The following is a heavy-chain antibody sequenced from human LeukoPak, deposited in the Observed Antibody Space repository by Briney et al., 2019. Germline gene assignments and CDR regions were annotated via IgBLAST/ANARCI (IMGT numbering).Heavy chain of an antibody. V-gene: IGHV4-59*12. CDR2: IYHSGTT. Sequence: SETLSLTCTVSGGSITNYYWSWIRQPPGKGLEWIGYIYHSGTTNYNPSLKSRVTISVAKNQFSLKLSSVTAADTAVYYCARDYAFDIWGQGTMVTVSS. J-gene: IGHJ3*02. CDR3: ARDYAFDI. CDR1: GGSITNYY.